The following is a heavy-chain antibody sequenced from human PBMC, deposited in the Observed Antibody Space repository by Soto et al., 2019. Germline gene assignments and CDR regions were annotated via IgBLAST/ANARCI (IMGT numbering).Heavy chain of an antibody. CDR2: IDSDGSNT. Sequence: EVQLVESGGGLVQPGGSLRLSCAASGFTLSDYWIHWVRQPPGKGPVWVSRIDSDGSNTAYADSVKGRFTISRDNAKNTLYLHMTGLRAADTAVYYCARDKFGPLGGDYWGQGTLVTVSS. J-gene: IGHJ4*02. V-gene: IGHV3-74*01. D-gene: IGHD3-10*01. CDR1: GFTLSDYW. CDR3: ARDKFGPLGGDY.